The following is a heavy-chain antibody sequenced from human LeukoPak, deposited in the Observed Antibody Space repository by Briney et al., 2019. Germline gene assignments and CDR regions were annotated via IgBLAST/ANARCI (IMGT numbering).Heavy chain of an antibody. CDR1: GFTFSDYS. CDR3: ARDRRTVTTDYYYYGMDV. D-gene: IGHD4-17*01. Sequence: PGRSLRLSCAASGFTFSDYSMHWVRQAPGKGLEWVAFIRYDGSNKYYADSVKGRFTISRDNAKNSLYLQMNSLRAEDTAVYYCARDRRTVTTDYYYYGMDVWGQGTTVTVSS. V-gene: IGHV3-30*04. J-gene: IGHJ6*02. CDR2: IRYDGSNK.